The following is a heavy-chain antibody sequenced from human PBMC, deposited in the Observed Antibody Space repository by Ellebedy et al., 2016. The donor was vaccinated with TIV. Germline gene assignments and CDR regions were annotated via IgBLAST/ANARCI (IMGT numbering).Heavy chain of an antibody. CDR3: AKDPGGIAVAVVGN. D-gene: IGHD6-19*01. CDR2: ISFNGRTI. V-gene: IGHV3-30*18. J-gene: IGHJ4*02. CDR1: GFIFSGYG. Sequence: GESLKISXAASGFIFSGYGMHWVRQAPGKGLEWVAVISFNGRTIYSADSVKGRFSISRDNSKNTLYLQMNSLRAENTAVYYCAKDPGGIAVAVVGNWGQGTLVTVSS.